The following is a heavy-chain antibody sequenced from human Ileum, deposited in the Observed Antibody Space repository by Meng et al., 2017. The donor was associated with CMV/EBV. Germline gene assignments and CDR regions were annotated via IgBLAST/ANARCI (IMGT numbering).Heavy chain of an antibody. CDR1: GYTFTSYY. V-gene: IGHV1-2*02. D-gene: IGHD3-22*01. Sequence: ASVKVSCKASGYTFTSYYMHWVRQAPGQGLEWMGWINPNSGGTNYAQKFQGRVTMTRDTSISTAYMELSRLRSDDTAVYYCARHLAIDTYYFDYWGQGTLVTVSS. J-gene: IGHJ4*02. CDR3: ARHLAIDTYYFDY. CDR2: INPNSGGT.